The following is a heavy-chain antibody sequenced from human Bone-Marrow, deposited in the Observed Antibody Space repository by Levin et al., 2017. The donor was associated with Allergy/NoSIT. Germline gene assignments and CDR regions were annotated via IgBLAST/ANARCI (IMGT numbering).Heavy chain of an antibody. J-gene: IGHJ4*02. CDR3: ARDHITIFSLYFDY. CDR2: ISTTSSTI. V-gene: IGHV3-48*02. CDR1: GFTFSSHS. D-gene: IGHD3-9*01. Sequence: EASVKVSCAASGFTFSSHSMNWVRQAPGKGLDWVSYISTTSSTIYYADSVKGRFTISRDNAKNSLYLQMNSLRDEDTAVYYCARDHITIFSLYFDYWGPGTLVTVSS.